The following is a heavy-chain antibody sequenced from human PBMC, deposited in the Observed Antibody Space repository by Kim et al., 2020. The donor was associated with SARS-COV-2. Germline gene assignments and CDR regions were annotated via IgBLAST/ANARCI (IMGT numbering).Heavy chain of an antibody. J-gene: IGHJ6*02. V-gene: IGHV3-15*01. CDR3: TTIIVVVPAAMRREYYYYYYGMDV. D-gene: IGHD2-2*01. CDR2: IKSKTDGGTT. CDR1: GFTFSNAW. Sequence: GGSLRLSCAASGFTFSNAWMSWVRQAPGKGLEWVGRIKSKTDGGTTDYAAPVKGRFTISRDDSKNTLYLQMNSLKTEDTAVYYCTTIIVVVPAAMRREYYYYYYGMDVWGQGTTVTVSS.